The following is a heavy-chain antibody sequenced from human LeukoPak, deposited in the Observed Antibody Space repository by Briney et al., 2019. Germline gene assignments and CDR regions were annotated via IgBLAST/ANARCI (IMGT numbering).Heavy chain of an antibody. CDR2: INSDGSST. D-gene: IGHD6-19*01. Sequence: GGSLRLSCAASGFTVSSYWMHWVRQAPGKGLVWVSRINSDGSSTSYADSVKGRFTISRDNAKNTLNPQMNSLRAEDTAVYYCASSVAGHNWFDPWGQGTLVTVSS. V-gene: IGHV3-74*01. CDR3: ASSVAGHNWFDP. CDR1: GFTVSSYW. J-gene: IGHJ5*02.